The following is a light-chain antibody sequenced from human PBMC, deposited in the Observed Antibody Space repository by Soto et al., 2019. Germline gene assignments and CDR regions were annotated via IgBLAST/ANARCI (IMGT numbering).Light chain of an antibody. J-gene: IGLJ2*01. V-gene: IGLV1-44*01. CDR1: SSNIGSNA. CDR3: SSYAASDNFVV. CDR2: RNN. Sequence: QSVLTQPPSASGTPGQRVTISCSGSSSNIGSNAVHWYQQVPGTAPKLLIYRNNQRPSGVPDRFSGSRSGTSASLAISGLQAEDEADYYCSSYAASDNFVVFGGGTKVTVL.